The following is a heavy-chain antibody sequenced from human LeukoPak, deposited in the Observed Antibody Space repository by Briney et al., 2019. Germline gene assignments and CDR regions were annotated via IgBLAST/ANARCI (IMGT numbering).Heavy chain of an antibody. Sequence: ASVKVSCKPSGYTFSAFYIHWVRQAPGQGLEWMGWITPYSGGTNYAQRFQDRVTMTWDTSIGTANMELSGLKSDDTAVYYCARDRADNFDSSGYYPDGLDIWGQGKMVTVS. J-gene: IGHJ3*02. CDR2: ITPYSGGT. CDR3: ARDRADNFDSSGYYPDGLDI. CDR1: GYTFSAFY. D-gene: IGHD3-22*01. V-gene: IGHV1-2*02.